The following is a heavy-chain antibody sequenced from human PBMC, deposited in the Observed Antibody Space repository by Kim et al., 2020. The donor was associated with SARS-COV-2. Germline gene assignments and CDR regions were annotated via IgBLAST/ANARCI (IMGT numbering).Heavy chain of an antibody. D-gene: IGHD2-2*01. CDR1: GGSISSGGYY. J-gene: IGHJ6*02. CDR2: IYYIGST. V-gene: IGHV4-31*03. Sequence: SETLSLTCTVSGGSISSGGYYWSWIRQHPGKGLEWIGYIYYIGSTYYNPSLKSRVTISVDTSKNQFSLKLSSVTAADTAVYYCARGRAVVVPAARLTYYYGMDVWGQGTTVTVSS. CDR3: ARGRAVVVPAARLTYYYGMDV.